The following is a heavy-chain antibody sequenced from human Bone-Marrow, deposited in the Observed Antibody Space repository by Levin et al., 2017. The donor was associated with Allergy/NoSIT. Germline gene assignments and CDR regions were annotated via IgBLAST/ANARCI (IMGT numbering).Heavy chain of an antibody. CDR3: ARVRGLKAGNSKYHSGMDV. Sequence: GESLKISCKGSGYSFTSYWIAWVRQMPGKGLDWMGIVSPGDSDTKYNPSLQGQVTISADKSITTAYLQWSSLKASDTGIYYCARVRGLKAGNSKYHSGMDVWGQGTTVTVS. CDR2: VSPGDSDT. V-gene: IGHV5-51*01. D-gene: IGHD3-10*01. CDR1: GYSFTSYW. J-gene: IGHJ6*02.